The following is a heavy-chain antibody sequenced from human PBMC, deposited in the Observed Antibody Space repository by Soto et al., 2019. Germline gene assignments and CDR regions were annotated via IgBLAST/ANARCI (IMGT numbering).Heavy chain of an antibody. CDR2: IFHTGRT. Sequence: SETLSLTCAVSGGSISSPNWWIWVRQTPGKGLEWIGEIFHTGRTNYNPSLKSRVSILLDKSKNHFSLNLASVTAADTAVYYCARVRRFSPAYLPDSWGQGTRVTVSS. CDR1: GGSISSPNW. CDR3: ARVRRFSPAYLPDS. V-gene: IGHV4-4*02. D-gene: IGHD2-21*01. J-gene: IGHJ5*02.